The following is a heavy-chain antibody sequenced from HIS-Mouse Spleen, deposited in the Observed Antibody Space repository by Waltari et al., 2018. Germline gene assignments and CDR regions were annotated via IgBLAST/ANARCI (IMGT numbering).Heavy chain of an antibody. CDR3: AREIPYSSSWYDWYFDL. V-gene: IGHV4-39*07. CDR2: IYYSGST. CDR1: GGSISSSSYS. J-gene: IGHJ2*01. D-gene: IGHD6-13*01. Sequence: QLQLQEPGPGLVKPSETLSLTCTVPGGSISSSSYSWGRIRQPPGKGLEWIGSIYYSGSTYYNPSLKSRVTISVDTSKNQFSLKLSSVTAADTAVYYCAREIPYSSSWYDWYFDLWGRGTLVTVSS.